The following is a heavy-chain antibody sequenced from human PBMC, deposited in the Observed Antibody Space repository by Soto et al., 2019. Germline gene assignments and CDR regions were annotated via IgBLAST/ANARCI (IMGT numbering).Heavy chain of an antibody. CDR2: IYWDDDK. Sequence: SGPTLVNPTQTLTLTCTFSGFSLSTSGVGVGWIRQPPGKSLEWLALIYWDDDKRYSPSLKSRLTITKDTSKNQVVLTMTNMDAVDTATYYCAHSSSVAIFDWLSNRRFDYWGQGTLVTVSS. V-gene: IGHV2-5*02. J-gene: IGHJ4*02. CDR3: AHSSSVAIFDWLSNRRFDY. D-gene: IGHD3-9*01. CDR1: GFSLSTSGVG.